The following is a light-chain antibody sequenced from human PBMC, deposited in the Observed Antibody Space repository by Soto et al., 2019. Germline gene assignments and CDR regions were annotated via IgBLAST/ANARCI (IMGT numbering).Light chain of an antibody. J-gene: IGLJ1*01. CDR3: SSYTSSSTYV. V-gene: IGLV2-14*03. Sequence: QSALTQPASVSGSPGQAIAISRNGTSSDVGGYNYVSWYQQHPGKTPKLMICDVSNRPSGVSNRFSGSKSGNTASLTISGLQAEDEAEYYCSSYTSSSTYVFGTGTKVTVL. CDR2: DVS. CDR1: SSDVGGYNY.